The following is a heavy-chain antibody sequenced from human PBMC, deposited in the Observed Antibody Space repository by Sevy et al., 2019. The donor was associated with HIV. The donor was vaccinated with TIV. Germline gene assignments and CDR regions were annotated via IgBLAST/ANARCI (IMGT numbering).Heavy chain of an antibody. J-gene: IGHJ6*02. CDR3: STDPIIVLLVTDGMDV. D-gene: IGHD2-8*02. V-gene: IGHV3-15*01. Sequence: GGSLRLSCAASGFAFTRAWMSWVRQAPGKGLEWVGPIKSKIDGGTIDYAAPVKGRFTISRDDSKNTLYLQMNSLKTEDTAVYYCSTDPIIVLLVTDGMDVWGQGTTVTVSS. CDR2: IKSKIDGGTI. CDR1: GFAFTRAW.